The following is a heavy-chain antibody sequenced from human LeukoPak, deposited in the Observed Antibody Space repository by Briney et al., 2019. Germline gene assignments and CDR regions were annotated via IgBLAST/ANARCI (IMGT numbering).Heavy chain of an antibody. Sequence: SETLSLTCAVSGGSISISNSNWWSWVRQPPGKGLEWIGEIYHSGSTNYNPSLKSRVTISVDNSKNQSSLKLSSVTAADTAVDYCARDLHGGNSFTSDWYFDLWGRGTLVTVSS. V-gene: IGHV4-4*02. CDR1: GGSISISNSNW. J-gene: IGHJ2*01. D-gene: IGHD4-23*01. CDR2: IYHSGST. CDR3: ARDLHGGNSFTSDWYFDL.